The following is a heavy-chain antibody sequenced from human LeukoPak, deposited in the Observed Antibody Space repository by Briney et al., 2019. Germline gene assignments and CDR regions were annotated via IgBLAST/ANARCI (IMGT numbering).Heavy chain of an antibody. J-gene: IGHJ4*02. CDR3: AVLEGLS. CDR2: INQDGTEK. D-gene: IGHD5-24*01. CDR1: GFIFSNYW. Sequence: GGSLRLSCEGSGFIFSNYWMCWVRQAPGKGLDWVANINQDGTEKYYAQSVRGRFTISRDNARNSVQLQMNNLRAEDTALYYCAVLEGLSWGQGTLVSVSS. V-gene: IGHV3-7*03.